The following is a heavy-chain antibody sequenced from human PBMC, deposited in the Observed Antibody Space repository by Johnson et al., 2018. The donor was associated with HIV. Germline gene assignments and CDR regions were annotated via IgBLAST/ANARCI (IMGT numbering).Heavy chain of an antibody. V-gene: IGHV3-23*04. CDR3: ARELRIAARGLAFDI. CDR2: ISGSGGST. CDR1: GFTVSRNY. Sequence: VQLVESGGGLVQPGGSLRLSCAGSGFTVSRNYMSWVRQAPGKGLEWVSAISGSGGSTYYADSVKGQFTISRDNSKNTLYLQMNSLRPEDTAVYYCARELRIAARGLAFDIWGRGTMVTVSS. J-gene: IGHJ3*02. D-gene: IGHD6-6*01.